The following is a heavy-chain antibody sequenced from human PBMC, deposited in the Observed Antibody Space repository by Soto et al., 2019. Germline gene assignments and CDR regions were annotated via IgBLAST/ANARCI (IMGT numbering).Heavy chain of an antibody. Sequence: GASVKVSCKASGYTFTAYGINWVRQAPGQGLEWMGWISTFNGNTNYAQKFQDRVTLTTDTSTSTGYMDLRSLRSDDTAVYFCARDKDLGIVGPTTGDYWGRGTLVTVSS. D-gene: IGHD1-26*01. CDR2: ISTFNGNT. V-gene: IGHV1-18*01. J-gene: IGHJ4*02. CDR3: ARDKDLGIVGPTTGDY. CDR1: GYTFTAYG.